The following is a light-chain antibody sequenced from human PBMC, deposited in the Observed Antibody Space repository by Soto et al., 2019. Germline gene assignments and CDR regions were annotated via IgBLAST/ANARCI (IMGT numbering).Light chain of an antibody. J-gene: IGLJ3*02. CDR3: AVWDDNLDGWV. CDR1: NSNIGENA. Sequence: QSVLTQPPSASETPGQRVTISCSGSNSNIGENAVTWYQHLPGTAPKVLMYSDDQRPSGVPDRFSASKSGTSASLAISGLRSEDAADYYCAVWDDNLDGWVFGGGTKLTVL. CDR2: SDD. V-gene: IGLV1-44*01.